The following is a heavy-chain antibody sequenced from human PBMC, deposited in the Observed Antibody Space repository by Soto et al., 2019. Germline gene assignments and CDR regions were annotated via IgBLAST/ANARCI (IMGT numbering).Heavy chain of an antibody. CDR2: IYYSGTT. CDR3: ARESYYGSGATVVAY. D-gene: IGHD3-10*01. CDR1: GGSISGYY. J-gene: IGHJ4*02. V-gene: IGHV4-59*01. Sequence: QVQLQESGPGLVRPSETLSLTCTVSGGSISGYYWSWIRQPPGKGLEWIGYIYYSGTTSYNPSLNSRVNMSVDTSKNQFSLKVNSVTAADTAVYYCARESYYGSGATVVAYWGQGTLDTVSS.